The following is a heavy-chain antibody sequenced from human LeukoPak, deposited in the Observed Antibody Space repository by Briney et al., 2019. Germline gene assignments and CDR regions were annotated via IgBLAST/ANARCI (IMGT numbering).Heavy chain of an antibody. CDR2: ISSSGGST. J-gene: IGHJ5*02. CDR3: AKHSGITILGGGDWFDP. CDR1: GFTFSSYA. V-gene: IGHV3-23*01. Sequence: GGSLRLSCAASGFTFSSYAMSWVRQAPGKGLEWVSAISSSGGSTYYADSVKGRFTISRDNSKNTLYLQMNSLRAEDTAVYYCAKHSGITILGGGDWFDPWGQGTLVTVSS. D-gene: IGHD3-3*01.